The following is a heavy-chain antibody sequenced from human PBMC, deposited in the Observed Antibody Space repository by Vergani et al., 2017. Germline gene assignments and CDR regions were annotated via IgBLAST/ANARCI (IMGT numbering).Heavy chain of an antibody. V-gene: IGHV4-34*01. CDR2: NNHSGST. CDR3: ARGRDYYGSGSYYYGMDV. Sequence: QVQLQQWGAGLLKPSETLSLTCAVYGGSFSGYYWSWIRQPPGKGLEWIGENNHSGSTNYNPSLKSRVTISVDTSKNQFSLKLSSVTAADTAVYYCARGRDYYGSGSYYYGMDVWGQGTTVTVSS. J-gene: IGHJ6*02. D-gene: IGHD3-10*01. CDR1: GGSFSGYY.